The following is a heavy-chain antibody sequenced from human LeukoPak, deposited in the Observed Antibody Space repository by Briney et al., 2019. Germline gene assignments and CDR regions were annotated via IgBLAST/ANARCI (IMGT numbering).Heavy chain of an antibody. Sequence: SETLSLTCAVSGYSISSGYYWGWIRQPPGKGLEWIGSIYHSGSTYYNPSLNSRVTISVDTSKNQFSLKLSSVTAADTAVYYCATPYCSSTSCYDAFDIWGQGTMVTVSS. CDR1: GYSISSGYY. CDR2: IYHSGST. J-gene: IGHJ3*02. V-gene: IGHV4-38-2*01. D-gene: IGHD2-2*01. CDR3: ATPYCSSTSCYDAFDI.